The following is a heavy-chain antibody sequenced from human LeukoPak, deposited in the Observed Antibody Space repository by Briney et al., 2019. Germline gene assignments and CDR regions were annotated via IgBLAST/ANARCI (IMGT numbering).Heavy chain of an antibody. J-gene: IGHJ4*02. Sequence: SVKVSCKASGGTFSSYAISWVRQAPGQGLEWMGGIIPIFGTANYAQKFQGRVSITTDESTSTAYMELSSLRSEDTAVYYCAKGGNDYGDYEPVDYWGQGTLVTVSS. D-gene: IGHD4-17*01. CDR3: AKGGNDYGDYEPVDY. CDR1: GGTFSSYA. V-gene: IGHV1-69*05. CDR2: IIPIFGTA.